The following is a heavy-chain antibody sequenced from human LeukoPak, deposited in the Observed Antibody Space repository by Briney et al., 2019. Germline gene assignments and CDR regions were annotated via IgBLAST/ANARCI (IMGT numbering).Heavy chain of an antibody. V-gene: IGHV1-69*06. Sequence: ASVKVSCKASGYTFTSYDINWVRQATGQGLEWMGGIIPIFGTANYAQKFQGRVTITADKSTSTAYMELSSLRSEDTAVYYCARARVAAARPGFEPGYYYYYMDVWGKGTTVTVSS. J-gene: IGHJ6*03. CDR3: ARARVAAARPGFEPGYYYYYMDV. CDR1: GYTFTSYD. D-gene: IGHD6-13*01. CDR2: IIPIFGTA.